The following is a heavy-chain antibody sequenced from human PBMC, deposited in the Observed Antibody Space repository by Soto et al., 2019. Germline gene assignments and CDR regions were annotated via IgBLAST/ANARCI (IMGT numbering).Heavy chain of an antibody. Sequence: PGGSLRLSCSTSGFMFSTFAMSWVRQAPGKGLEWVSAISGSGGSTYYADSVKGRFTISRDNSKNTLYLQMNSLRAEDTAVYYCAKGGTFMDVWGQGTTVTVSS. D-gene: IGHD1-1*01. CDR2: ISGSGGST. V-gene: IGHV3-23*01. J-gene: IGHJ6*02. CDR3: AKGGTFMDV. CDR1: GFMFSTFA.